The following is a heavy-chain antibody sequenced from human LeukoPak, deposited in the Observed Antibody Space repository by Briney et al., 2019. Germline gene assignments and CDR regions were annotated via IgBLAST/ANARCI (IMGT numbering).Heavy chain of an antibody. CDR2: IHDSGRI. Sequence: SETLSLTCAVYGGSFKGLYWTWIRQPPGKGPEWIGEIHDSGRINYNASLKSRLTISIDTSKKQFSLNLSSVTAADTAVYYCARGSYYDSQRYDLGYFAPWGQGTLVTVSS. V-gene: IGHV4-34*01. CDR3: ARGSYYDSQRYDLGYFAP. CDR1: GGSFKGLY. J-gene: IGHJ5*02. D-gene: IGHD3-22*01.